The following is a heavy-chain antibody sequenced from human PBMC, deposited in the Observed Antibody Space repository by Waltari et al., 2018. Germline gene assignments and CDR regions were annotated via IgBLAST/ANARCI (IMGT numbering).Heavy chain of an antibody. V-gene: IGHV4-59*01. J-gene: IGHJ4*02. CDR3: ARGDYYDSSGYYQTFDY. CDR2: IYYSGTT. Sequence: QVQLQESGPGLVKPSETLSLTCTVSGGSISSYSWIWIRKPPGKGLEWIGYIYYSGTTNYNPSLKSRVTISVDTSKNQFSLKLSSVTAADTAVYYCARGDYYDSSGYYQTFDYWGQGTLVTVSS. D-gene: IGHD3-22*01. CDR1: GGSISSYS.